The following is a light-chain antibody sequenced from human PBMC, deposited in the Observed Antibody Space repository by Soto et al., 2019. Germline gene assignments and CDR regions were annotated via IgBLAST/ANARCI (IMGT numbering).Light chain of an antibody. CDR2: GAS. V-gene: IGKV3-15*01. J-gene: IGKJ4*01. Sequence: EIVMTQSPGTLSVSPEERATLSCRASQSVSSNLAWYQQKPGQAPRLLIYGASTRATGIPARFSGSGSGTEFTLTISSLQSEDFAFYYCQQYNNWPLTLGGGTKVEIK. CDR3: QQYNNWPLT. CDR1: QSVSSN.